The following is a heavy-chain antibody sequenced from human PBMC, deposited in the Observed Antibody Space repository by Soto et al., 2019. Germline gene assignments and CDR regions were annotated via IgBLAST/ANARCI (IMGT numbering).Heavy chain of an antibody. Sequence: PSETLSLTCAVPGGSISSSNWWSWVRQPPGKGLEWIGEIYHSGSTNYNPSLKSRATISVDKSKNQFSLKLSSVTAADTAVYYCARDETVARYFDNWGQGTLVTVSS. CDR1: GGSISSSNW. J-gene: IGHJ4*02. D-gene: IGHD6-19*01. V-gene: IGHV4-4*02. CDR3: ARDETVARYFDN. CDR2: IYHSGST.